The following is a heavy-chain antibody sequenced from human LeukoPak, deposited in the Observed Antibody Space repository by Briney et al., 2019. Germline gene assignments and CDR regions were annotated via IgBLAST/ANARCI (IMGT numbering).Heavy chain of an antibody. V-gene: IGHV3-43*02. J-gene: IGHJ4*02. CDR3: AKADYSSSWYALDY. CDR1: GFTFDGYA. Sequence: GGSLRLSCAASGFTFDGYAIYWVRQGPGKGLEWVSLISGDGGSIYYADSVKGRFTISRDNSKNSLYLQMNSLRTEDTALYYCAKADYSSSWYALDYWGQGTLVTVSS. CDR2: ISGDGGSI. D-gene: IGHD6-13*01.